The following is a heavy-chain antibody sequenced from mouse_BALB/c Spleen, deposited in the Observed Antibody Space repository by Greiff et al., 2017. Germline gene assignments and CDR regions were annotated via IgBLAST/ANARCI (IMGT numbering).Heavy chain of an antibody. D-gene: IGHD2-1*01. CDR3: TRENDGNTRSPCAY. J-gene: IGHJ3*01. V-gene: IGHV1S135*01. CDR2: IDPYNGGT. Sequence: VQLQQSGPELVKPGASVKVSCKASGYAFTSYNMYWVKQSHGKSLEWIGYIDPYNGGTSYNQKFKGKATLTVDKSSSTAYMHLNSLTSEDSAVYNCTRENDGNTRSPCAYWGEGTLVTVSA. CDR1: GYAFTSYN.